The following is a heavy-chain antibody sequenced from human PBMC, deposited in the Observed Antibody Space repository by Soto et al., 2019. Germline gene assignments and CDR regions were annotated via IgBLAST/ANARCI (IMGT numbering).Heavy chain of an antibody. CDR2: INHSGST. D-gene: IGHD3-16*01. V-gene: IGHV4-34*01. J-gene: IGHJ5*02. Sequence: SETLSLTCAVYCGTFSGYYWSWIRQPPGKGLEWIGEINHSGSTNYNPSLKSRVTISVDTSKNQFSLKLSSVAAADTAVYYCARCDYVWGSYWSWGQGTLVTVSS. CDR1: CGTFSGYY. CDR3: ARCDYVWGSYWS.